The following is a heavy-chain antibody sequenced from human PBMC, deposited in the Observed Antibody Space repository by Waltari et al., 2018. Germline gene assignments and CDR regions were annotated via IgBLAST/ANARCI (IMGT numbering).Heavy chain of an antibody. J-gene: IGHJ4*02. V-gene: IGHV3-48*01. CDR3: ARDLYGDYALDY. CDR2: MSGSGII. Sequence: EVQLVESGGGLVQPGGSLRLSCAASGFTFSSYRLNWVRQAPGKGLEWVSYMSGSGIIYYADSVKGRFTISRDNGKNSLYLQMNSLRAEDTAVYYCARDLYGDYALDYWGQGTLVTVSS. D-gene: IGHD4-17*01. CDR1: GFTFSSYR.